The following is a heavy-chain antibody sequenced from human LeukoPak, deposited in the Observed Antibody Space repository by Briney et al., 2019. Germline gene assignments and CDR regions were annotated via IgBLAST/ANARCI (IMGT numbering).Heavy chain of an antibody. Sequence: SETLSLTRAVYGGSFSGYYWSWIRQPPGKGLGWIGSIYYSGSTYYNPSLKSRVTISVDTSKNQFSLKLSSVTAADTAVYYCARQRSGWYQGYFDYWGQGTLVTVSS. CDR2: IYYSGST. CDR1: GGSFSGYY. J-gene: IGHJ4*02. CDR3: ARQRSGWYQGYFDY. V-gene: IGHV4-34*01. D-gene: IGHD6-19*01.